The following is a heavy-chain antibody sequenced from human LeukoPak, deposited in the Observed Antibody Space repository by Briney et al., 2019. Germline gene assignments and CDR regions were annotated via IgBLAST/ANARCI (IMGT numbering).Heavy chain of an antibody. Sequence: ASVKVSCKASGYTFTGYYMHWVRQAPGQGLEWMGWINPNSGGTNYAQKFQGRVTMTRNTSISTAYMELSSLRSEDTAVYYCARVDGNGPYYDFWSGYYGNWFDPWGQGTLVTVSS. CDR3: ARVDGNGPYYDFWSGYYGNWFDP. CDR2: INPNSGGT. V-gene: IGHV1-2*02. CDR1: GYTFTGYY. J-gene: IGHJ5*02. D-gene: IGHD3-3*01.